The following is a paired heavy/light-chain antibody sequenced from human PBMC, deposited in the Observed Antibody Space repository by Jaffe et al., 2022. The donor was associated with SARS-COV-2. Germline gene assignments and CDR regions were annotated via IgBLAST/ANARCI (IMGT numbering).Heavy chain of an antibody. D-gene: IGHD3-10*01. V-gene: IGHV3-43*01. CDR1: GFSFDDYT. Sequence: EVQLVESGGVVVQPGGSLRLSCAASGFSFDDYTMHWVRQAPGKGLEWVSLIGGGGSDRYFADSVKGRFTISRDNSKNSLYLQMNSLRTEDTALYYCAKDQGKYNGLDVWGQGTTVTVSS. CDR3: AKDQGKYNGLDV. J-gene: IGHJ6*02. CDR2: IGGGGSDR.
Light chain of an antibody. CDR3: QAWDSRTTVV. J-gene: IGLJ2*01. V-gene: IGLV3-1*01. CDR2: RDT. Sequence: SYELAQPPSVSVSPGQTASITCSGDKLGDRSACWYQQKPGQSPVLVIHRDTQRPSGIPERFSGSHSGNIATLTISGTQALDEADYYCQAWDSRTTVVFGGGTKLTVL. CDR1: KLGDRS.